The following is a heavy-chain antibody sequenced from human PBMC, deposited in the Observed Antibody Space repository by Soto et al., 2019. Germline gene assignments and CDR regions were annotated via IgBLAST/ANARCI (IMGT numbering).Heavy chain of an antibody. CDR3: VRIRYQLPSSVLWLDP. D-gene: IGHD3-16*01. V-gene: IGHV4-34*01. Sequence: SGTLSLTCAVYGGFLSESYWTWIRQPPGKGLEWIGEINHVGGTNYNPSLKSRVTMSVDTSQNQFSPRMISVTAADTAMYFCVRIRYQLPSSVLWLDPWGQGTPVTVS. CDR2: INHVGGT. CDR1: GGFLSESY. J-gene: IGHJ5*02.